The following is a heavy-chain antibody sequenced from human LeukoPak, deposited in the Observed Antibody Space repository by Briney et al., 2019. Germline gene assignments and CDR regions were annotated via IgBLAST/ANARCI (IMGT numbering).Heavy chain of an antibody. CDR2: IIPIFGTT. D-gene: IGHD3-22*01. CDR3: ARDYYYDSSGYHPAEYFNQ. V-gene: IGHV1-69*06. J-gene: IGHJ1*01. Sequence: SVKVSRKASGGTFSSYGISWVRQAPGQGLEWMARIIPIFGTTNYAQKFQGRVTVTADTSTSIAYMDLRSLRSEDTAVYYCARDYYYDSSGYHPAEYFNQWGQGTLVTVSS. CDR1: GGTFSSYG.